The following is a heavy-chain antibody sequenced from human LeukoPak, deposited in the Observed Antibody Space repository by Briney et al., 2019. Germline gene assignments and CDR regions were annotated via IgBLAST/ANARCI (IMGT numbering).Heavy chain of an antibody. J-gene: IGHJ5*02. CDR2: IIPIFGTA. V-gene: IGHV1-69*05. D-gene: IGHD3-3*01. CDR3: AREITIYGVVTRSWFDP. CDR1: GGTFSSYA. Sequence: APVKVSCKASGGTFSSYAISWVRQAPGQGLEWMGGIIPIFGTANYAQKFQGRVTITTDESTSTACMELSSLRSEDTAVYYCAREITIYGVVTRSWFDPWGQGTLVTVSS.